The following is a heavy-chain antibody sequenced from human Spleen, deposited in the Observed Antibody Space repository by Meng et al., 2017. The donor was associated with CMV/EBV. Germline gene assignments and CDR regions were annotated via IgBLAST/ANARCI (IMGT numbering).Heavy chain of an antibody. J-gene: IGHJ4*02. D-gene: IGHD2-21*02. CDR3: ARVGAYCGGDCYLDY. Sequence: RQGSGPGRGKPSGTLSLTCTVAGGSIRGYSGSWIRQPAGKGLEWSGRIYSSGSTNYNPSLKSRVTGSVDTSKTQFSLRLSSVTAADTAVYYCARVGAYCGGDCYLDYWGQGTLVTVSS. V-gene: IGHV4-4*07. CDR1: GGSIRGYS. CDR2: IYSSGST.